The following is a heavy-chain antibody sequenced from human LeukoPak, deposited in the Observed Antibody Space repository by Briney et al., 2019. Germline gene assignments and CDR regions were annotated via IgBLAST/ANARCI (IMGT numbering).Heavy chain of an antibody. V-gene: IGHV3-23*01. J-gene: IGHJ4*02. D-gene: IGHD6-19*01. CDR3: AKAAVAYPKDFDY. CDR1: GFTFXSYA. Sequence: SXXLSXAXXGFTFXSYAMSWVRQAPGKGLEWVSAISGSGGSTYYADSVKGRFTISRDNSKNTLYLQMNSLRAEDTAVYYCAKAAVAYPKDFDYWGQGTLVTVSS. CDR2: ISGSGGST.